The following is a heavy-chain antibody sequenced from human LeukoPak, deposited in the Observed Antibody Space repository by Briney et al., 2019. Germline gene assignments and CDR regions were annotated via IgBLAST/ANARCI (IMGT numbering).Heavy chain of an antibody. CDR1: GGTFSSYA. Sequence: SVKVSCKASGGTFSSYAISWVRQAPGQGLEWMGGIIPIIGTANYAQKFQGRVTITADESTSTAYMELSSLRSEDTAVYYCASPYCSGGSCYSFVNGAYYWGQGTLVTVSS. V-gene: IGHV1-69*13. CDR3: ASPYCSGGSCYSFVNGAYY. CDR2: IIPIIGTA. D-gene: IGHD2-15*01. J-gene: IGHJ4*02.